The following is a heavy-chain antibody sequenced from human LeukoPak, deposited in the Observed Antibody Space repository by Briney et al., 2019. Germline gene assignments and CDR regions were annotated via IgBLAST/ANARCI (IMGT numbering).Heavy chain of an antibody. Sequence: ASVKVSCKASGGTFSSYAISWVRQAPGQGLEWMGGIIPIFGTANYAQKFQGRVTITADESTSTAYMELRSLRSDDTAVYYCARDGIVVVPAAMVVGWFDPWGQGTLVTVSS. J-gene: IGHJ5*02. CDR1: GGTFSSYA. CDR2: IIPIFGTA. D-gene: IGHD2-2*01. CDR3: ARDGIVVVPAAMVVGWFDP. V-gene: IGHV1-69*13.